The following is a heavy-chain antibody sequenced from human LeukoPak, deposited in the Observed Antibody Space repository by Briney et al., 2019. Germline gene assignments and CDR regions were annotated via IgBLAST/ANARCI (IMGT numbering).Heavy chain of an antibody. CDR3: AKWGGSWRIYYYMDV. V-gene: IGHV3-23*01. J-gene: IGHJ6*03. Sequence: PGGSLRLSCAASGFTFSSYAMSWVRQAPGKGLEWVSTFSDSGGSTYYADSVKGRFIVSRDNSKNTLYLQINSLRAEDTAVYYCAKWGGSWRIYYYMDVWGKGTTVTVSS. CDR2: FSDSGGST. CDR1: GFTFSSYA. D-gene: IGHD6-13*01.